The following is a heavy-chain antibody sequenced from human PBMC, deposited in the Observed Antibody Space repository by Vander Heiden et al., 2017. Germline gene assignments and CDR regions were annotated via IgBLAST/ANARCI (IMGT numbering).Heavy chain of an antibody. J-gene: IGHJ6*02. Sequence: QVQLVESGGGVVQPGRSLRLSCAAYGFTFSSYVMHWVRQAPGKGLEWVAVIWYDGSNKYYADSVKGRFTISRDNSKNTLYLQMNSLRAEDTAVYYCARGQYDFWSGYFVYYYYGMDVWGQGTTVTVSS. D-gene: IGHD3-3*01. V-gene: IGHV3-33*01. CDR1: GFTFSSYV. CDR2: IWYDGSNK. CDR3: ARGQYDFWSGYFVYYYYGMDV.